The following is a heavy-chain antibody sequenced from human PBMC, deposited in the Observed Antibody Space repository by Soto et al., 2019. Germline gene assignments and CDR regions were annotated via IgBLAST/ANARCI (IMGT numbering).Heavy chain of an antibody. D-gene: IGHD3-22*01. CDR2: IYRGGST. V-gene: IGHV4-30-2*01. CDR1: GGSISSGDYS. CDR3: AKCGYDSSGRLLRYFQH. J-gene: IGHJ1*01. Sequence: SETLSLTCAVSGGSISSGDYSWSWIRQPPGKGLEWIGYIYRGGSTYFNPSLKSRVTISVDRSKNQFSLKLSSVTAADTAVYYCAKCGYDSSGRLLRYFQHWGQGTLVTVSS.